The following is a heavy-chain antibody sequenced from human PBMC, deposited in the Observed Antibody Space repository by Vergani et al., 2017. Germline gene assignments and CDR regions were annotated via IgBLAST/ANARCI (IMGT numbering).Heavy chain of an antibody. D-gene: IGHD6-6*01. V-gene: IGHV1-69*04. CDR1: GGTFSSYA. J-gene: IGHJ6*03. CDR3: ARIPSSIAARRYYYYYMDF. Sequence: QVQLVQSGAEVKKPGSSVKVSCKASGGTFSSYAISWVRQAPGQGLEWMGRIIPILGIANYAQKFQGRVTITADKSTSTAYMELSSLRSEDTAVYYCARIPSSIAARRYYYYYMDFWGKGTTVTVSS. CDR2: IIPILGIA.